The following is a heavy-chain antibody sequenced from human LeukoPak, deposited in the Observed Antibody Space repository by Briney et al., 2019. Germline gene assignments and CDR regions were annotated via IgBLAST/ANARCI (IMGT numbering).Heavy chain of an antibody. CDR1: GGSISSYY. V-gene: IGHV4-59*08. D-gene: IGHD4-17*01. CDR3: ARHETVYYFDY. Sequence: PSETLSHTCTVSGGSISSYYWSWIRQPPGKGLEWIGYIYYSGSTNYNPSLKSRVTISVDTSKNQFSLKLSSVTAADTAVYYCARHETVYYFDYWGQGTLVTVSS. J-gene: IGHJ4*02. CDR2: IYYSGST.